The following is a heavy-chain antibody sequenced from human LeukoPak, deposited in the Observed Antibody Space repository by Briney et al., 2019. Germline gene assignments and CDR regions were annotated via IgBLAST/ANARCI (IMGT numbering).Heavy chain of an antibody. CDR3: ARDRSGGSCYGAFDI. J-gene: IGHJ3*02. Sequence: SETLSLTCTGSGASIRRGDYYWRWIRQPPGKGLEWIGYIYDSGGTYYNPSLKSRITISVDTSENRFSLKLSSVTATDTAVYYCARDRSGGSCYGAFDIWGQGTMVTVSS. D-gene: IGHD2-15*01. CDR1: GASIRRGDYY. CDR2: IYDSGGT. V-gene: IGHV4-30-4*01.